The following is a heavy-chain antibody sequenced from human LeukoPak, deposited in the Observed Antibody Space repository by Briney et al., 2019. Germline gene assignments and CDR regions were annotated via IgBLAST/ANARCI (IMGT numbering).Heavy chain of an antibody. V-gene: IGHV4-59*01. Sequence: SETLSLTCTVSGGSISSYYWSWIRQPPGKGLEWIGYIYYSGSTSYNPSLKSRVTISVDTSKNQFSLKLSSVTAADTAVYYCARGDRDYYDSSGYWSRGGPLDYWGQGTLVTVSS. CDR3: ARGDRDYYDSSGYWSRGGPLDY. J-gene: IGHJ4*02. CDR1: GGSISSYY. D-gene: IGHD3-22*01. CDR2: IYYSGST.